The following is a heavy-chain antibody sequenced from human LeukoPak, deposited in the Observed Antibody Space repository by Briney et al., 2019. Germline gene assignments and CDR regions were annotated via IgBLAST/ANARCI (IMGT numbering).Heavy chain of an antibody. V-gene: IGHV3-7*03. D-gene: IGHD1/OR15-1a*01. CDR1: EFPFSDSG. CDR2: IKKDGSGI. Sequence: PGGSLRLSCAVSEFPFSDSGMYWVRQAPGKGLEGVANIKKDGSGISYVDSVQGRFINSRDNAKNSLYLQMNSLRVEDTAVYFCAGGNSMNVWGKGTAVTVSS. CDR3: AGGNSMNV. J-gene: IGHJ6*04.